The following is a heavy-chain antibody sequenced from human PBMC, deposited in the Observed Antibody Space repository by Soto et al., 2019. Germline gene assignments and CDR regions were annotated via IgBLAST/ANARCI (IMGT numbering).Heavy chain of an antibody. V-gene: IGHV2-5*02. D-gene: IGHD3-9*01. CDR3: AHRFDWYYFDY. CDR2: IYWDDDK. Sequence: QITLKESGPPLVKPTQTLTRTCTFSGFSLSTTEVGVGWLRQPPGKALEWLALIYWDDDKRYSPSLRRRLTITTDTSKNLVVLTMTNMDPVDTATYFCAHRFDWYYFDYWGQGTLVTVAS. J-gene: IGHJ4*02. CDR1: GFSLSTTEVG.